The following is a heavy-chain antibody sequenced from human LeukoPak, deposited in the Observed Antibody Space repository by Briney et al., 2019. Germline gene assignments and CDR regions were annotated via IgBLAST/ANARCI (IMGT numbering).Heavy chain of an antibody. D-gene: IGHD5-24*01. CDR1: GGSVSSGSYY. V-gene: IGHV4-61*01. Sequence: SETLSLTCTVSGGSVSSGSYYWSWIRQPPGKGLEWIGYIYYSGSTNYNPSLKSRVTISVDTSKNQFSLKLSSVTAADTAVYYCAGEERPRRSAFDIWGQGTMVTVSS. J-gene: IGHJ3*02. CDR2: IYYSGST. CDR3: AGEERPRRSAFDI.